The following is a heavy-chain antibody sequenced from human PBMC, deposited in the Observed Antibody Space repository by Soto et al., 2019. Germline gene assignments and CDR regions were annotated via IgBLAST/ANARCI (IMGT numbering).Heavy chain of an antibody. Sequence: QVQLVESGGGVVQPGRSLRLSCAASGFTFSSYAMHWVRQAPGKGLEWVAVISYDGSNKYYADSVKGRFTISRDNSKNTLYLQMNSLRAEDTDVYYCARESSLVGYYYGMDVWGQGTTVTVSS. D-gene: IGHD6-6*01. J-gene: IGHJ6*02. CDR2: ISYDGSNK. CDR1: GFTFSSYA. V-gene: IGHV3-30-3*01. CDR3: ARESSLVGYYYGMDV.